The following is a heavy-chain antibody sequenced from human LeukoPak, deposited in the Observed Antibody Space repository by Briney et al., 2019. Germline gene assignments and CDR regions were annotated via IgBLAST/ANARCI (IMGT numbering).Heavy chain of an antibody. CDR1: GFTFSSYA. Sequence: GGSLRLSCAASGFTFSSYAMHWVRQAPGKGLEWVAVISYDGSNKYYADSVKGRFTISRDNSKNTLYLQMSSPRAEDTAVYYCAKEFNRGLPDYWGQGTLVTVPS. D-gene: IGHD2-21*01. CDR2: ISYDGSNK. V-gene: IGHV3-30-3*01. CDR3: AKEFNRGLPDY. J-gene: IGHJ4*02.